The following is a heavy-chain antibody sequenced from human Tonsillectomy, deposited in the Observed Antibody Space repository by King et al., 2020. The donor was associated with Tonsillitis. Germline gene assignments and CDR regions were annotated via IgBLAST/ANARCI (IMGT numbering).Heavy chain of an antibody. CDR1: GGSFSGYY. V-gene: IGHV4-34*01. Sequence: VQLQQWGAGLLKPSETLSLTCAVYGGSFSGYYWSWIRQPPGKGLEWIGEIHHSGSTNYNPSLKSRVTISVDTSKNQFSLQLTSVTAADTAVYYCATKVGIVVVPAASNNLFDPWGQGTLVTVSS. D-gene: IGHD2-2*01. CDR2: IHHSGST. J-gene: IGHJ5*02. CDR3: ATKVGIVVVPAASNNLFDP.